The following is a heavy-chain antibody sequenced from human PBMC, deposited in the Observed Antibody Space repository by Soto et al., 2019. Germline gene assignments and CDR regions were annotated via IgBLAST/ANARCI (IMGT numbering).Heavy chain of an antibody. CDR3: ARDLGYYDSSGYFDY. D-gene: IGHD3-22*01. J-gene: IGHJ4*02. V-gene: IGHV3-11*01. CDR2: ISSSGSII. Sequence: GGSLRLSCAASGFTFSDYYMSWIRQAPGKGLEWVSYISSSGSIIYYADSVKGRFTISRDNAKNSLYLQMSSLRAEDTAVYYCARDLGYYDSSGYFDYWVQGTLVTVSS. CDR1: GFTFSDYY.